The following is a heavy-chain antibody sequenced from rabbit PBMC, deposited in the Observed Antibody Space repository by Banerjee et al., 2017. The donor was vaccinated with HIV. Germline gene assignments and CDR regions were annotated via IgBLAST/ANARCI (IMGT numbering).Heavy chain of an antibody. V-gene: IGHV1S40*01. J-gene: IGHJ4*01. CDR3: ARDATGSSYYFNL. Sequence: QSLEESGGDLVKPGASLTLTCTASGFSFSSSYYMCCVRQAPGKGLEWIGCIYAGSSGSTYYASWAKGRFTISKTSSTTVTLQMTSLTAADTATYFCARDATGSSYYFNLWGPGTLVTVS. D-gene: IGHD4-2*01. CDR1: GFSFSSSYY. CDR2: IYAGSSGST.